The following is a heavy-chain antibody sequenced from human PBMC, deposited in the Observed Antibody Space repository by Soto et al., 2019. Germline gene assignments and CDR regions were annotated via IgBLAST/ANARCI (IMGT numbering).Heavy chain of an antibody. Sequence: SETLSLTCTVSSGSISSYYWSWIRQPPGKGLEWIGYIDYSGSTNYNPSLKSQVTISVDTCKNQFSMKMSSVTAADTAVYYCARDGPTGYSYGLYYFDYWGQGPLVPVAS. D-gene: IGHD5-18*01. CDR1: SGSISSYY. V-gene: IGHV4-59*01. CDR3: ARDGPTGYSYGLYYFDY. CDR2: IDYSGST. J-gene: IGHJ4*02.